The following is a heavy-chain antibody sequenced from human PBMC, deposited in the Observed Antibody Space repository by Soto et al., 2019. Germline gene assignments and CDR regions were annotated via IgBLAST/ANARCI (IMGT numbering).Heavy chain of an antibody. V-gene: IGHV3-21*01. CDR2: IRGVSPYT. Sequence: PGGSLRLSCVASGFTSRTYTMNWVRQAPGKGLEWVSGIRGVSPYTFYAESVKGRFTISRDNAKNSLYLQMNSLGVEDTAVYYCARDRGYDAHDYYYNAMDVWGQGTTVTVSS. D-gene: IGHD2-15*01. CDR1: GFTSRTYT. CDR3: ARDRGYDAHDYYYNAMDV. J-gene: IGHJ6*02.